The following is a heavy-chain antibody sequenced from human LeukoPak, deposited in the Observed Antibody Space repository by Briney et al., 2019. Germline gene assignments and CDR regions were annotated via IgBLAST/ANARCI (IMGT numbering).Heavy chain of an antibody. CDR2: IRYDGSNK. CDR1: GFTFSSYG. CDR3: AKDKPSITIFGVVFDY. V-gene: IGHV3-30*02. Sequence: QPGGSLRLSCAASGFTFSSYGMHWVRQAPGKGLEWVAFIRYDGSNKYYADSVKGRFTISRDNSKNTLYLQMNSLRAEDTAVYYCAKDKPSITIFGVVFDYWGQGTLVTVSS. J-gene: IGHJ4*02. D-gene: IGHD3-3*01.